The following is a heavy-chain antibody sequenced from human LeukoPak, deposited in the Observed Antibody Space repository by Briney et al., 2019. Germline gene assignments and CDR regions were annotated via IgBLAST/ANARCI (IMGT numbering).Heavy chain of an antibody. CDR1: GYSISSGYY. CDR3: ARAPMAHGWIDY. J-gene: IGHJ4*02. CDR2: IYHSGST. Sequence: SETLSLTCTVSGYSISSGYYWGWIRQPPGKGLEWIGSIYHSGSTYYNPSLKSRVTISVDTSKNQFSLKLSSVTAADTAVYYCARAPMAHGWIDYWGQGTLVTVSS. D-gene: IGHD2-15*01. V-gene: IGHV4-38-2*02.